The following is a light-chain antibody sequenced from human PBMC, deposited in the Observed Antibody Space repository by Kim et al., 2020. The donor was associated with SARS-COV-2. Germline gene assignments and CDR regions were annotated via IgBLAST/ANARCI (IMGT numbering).Light chain of an antibody. Sequence: ASVGDRVTITCRASQGIRNDLGWYQQKPGKAPKLLIYAASSLQSGVPSSFSGSGSGTDFTLTISSLQPEDFATYYCLQDYNYPLTFGGGTKVDIK. J-gene: IGKJ4*01. CDR3: LQDYNYPLT. V-gene: IGKV1-6*01. CDR1: QGIRND. CDR2: AAS.